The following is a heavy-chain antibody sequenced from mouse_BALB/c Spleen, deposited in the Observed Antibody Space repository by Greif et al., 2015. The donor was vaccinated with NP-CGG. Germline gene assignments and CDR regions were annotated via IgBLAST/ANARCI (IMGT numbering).Heavy chain of an antibody. Sequence: DVKLQESGAELVRPGALVKLSCKASGFNIKDYYMHWVKQRPEQGLEWIGWIDPENGNTIYDPKFQGKASITADTSSNTAYLQLSSLTSEDTSVYYCARITTVVQGFFDYWGQGTTLTVSS. CDR2: IDPENGNT. V-gene: IGHV14-1*02. D-gene: IGHD1-1*01. CDR1: GFNIKDYY. J-gene: IGHJ2*01. CDR3: ARITTVVQGFFDY.